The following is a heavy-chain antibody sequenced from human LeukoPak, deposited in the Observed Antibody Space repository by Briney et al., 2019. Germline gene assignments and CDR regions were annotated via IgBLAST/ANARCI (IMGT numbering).Heavy chain of an antibody. J-gene: IGHJ4*02. CDR2: IIPIFGTV. Sequence: GASVKVSCKASGGTFSSYAISWVRQAPGQGLEWMGGIIPIFGTVNYAQKFQGRVTITTDESTSTAYMELSSLRSEDTAVYYCARFRITMIVGRYYFDYWGQGTLVTVSS. D-gene: IGHD3-22*01. CDR3: ARFRITMIVGRYYFDY. CDR1: GGTFSSYA. V-gene: IGHV1-69*05.